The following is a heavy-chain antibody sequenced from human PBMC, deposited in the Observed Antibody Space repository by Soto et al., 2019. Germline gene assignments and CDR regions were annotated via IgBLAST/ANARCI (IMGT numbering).Heavy chain of an antibody. CDR1: GGTFSSYA. J-gene: IGHJ6*04. D-gene: IGHD5-18*01. CDR3: ERDTAMFYYYYSGMDV. CDR2: IIPIFGTA. V-gene: IGHV1-69*05. Sequence: SVKVSCKASGGTFSSYAISWVRQAPGQGLEWMGGIIPIFGTANYAQKFQGRVTITRDTSASTAYMELSSLRSEDTAVYYCERDTAMFYYYYSGMDVWGKGTTVTVSS.